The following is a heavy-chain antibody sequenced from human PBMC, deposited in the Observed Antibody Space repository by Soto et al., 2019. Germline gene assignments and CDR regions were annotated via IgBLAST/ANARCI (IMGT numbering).Heavy chain of an antibody. V-gene: IGHV3-30*18. J-gene: IGHJ4*02. CDR3: AKDGYYGDYHLHYFDY. CDR2: ISYDGSNK. Sequence: GSLRLSCAASGFTFSSYGMHWVRQAPGKGLEWVGIISYDGSNKYYADSVKGRFTISRDNSKNTLYLQMNSLRGEDTAVYYCAKDGYYGDYHLHYFDYWGLGTLVTVSS. CDR1: GFTFSSYG. D-gene: IGHD4-17*01.